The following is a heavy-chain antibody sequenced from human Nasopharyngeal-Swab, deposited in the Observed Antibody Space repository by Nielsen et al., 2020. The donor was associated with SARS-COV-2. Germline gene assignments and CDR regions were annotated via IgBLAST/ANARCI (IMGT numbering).Heavy chain of an antibody. J-gene: IGHJ6*01. Sequence: GESLKISYAASGFTFSAYWMFWVRQVPGKWLVWVSRINNDGSSSNHAESGKGRFTISRDNAKNTLYLQMNSLRAEDTATYYCARGGFQHAMDVWGQGTTVTVSS. CDR3: ARGGFQHAMDV. V-gene: IGHV3-74*01. CDR1: GFTFSAYW. CDR2: INNDGSSS. D-gene: IGHD2-2*01.